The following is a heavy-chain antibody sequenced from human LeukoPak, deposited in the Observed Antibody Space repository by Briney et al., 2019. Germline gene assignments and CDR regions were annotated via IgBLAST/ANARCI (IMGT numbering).Heavy chain of an antibody. D-gene: IGHD3-22*01. V-gene: IGHV4-30-4*01. CDR3: ARPYYYDSRIDP. Sequence: SETLSLTCTVSGGSISSGDYYWSWIRQPPGKGLEWIGYTYYSGSTYYNPSLKNRVSISVDTSKNQFSLNLSSVTAADTAVYYCARPYYYDSRIDPWGQGTLVTVCS. CDR2: TYYSGST. J-gene: IGHJ5*02. CDR1: GGSISSGDYY.